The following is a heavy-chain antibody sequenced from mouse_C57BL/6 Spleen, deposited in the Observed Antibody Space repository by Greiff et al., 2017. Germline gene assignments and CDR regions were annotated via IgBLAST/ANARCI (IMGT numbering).Heavy chain of an antibody. D-gene: IGHD1-1*01. Sequence: DVKLQESVAELVRPGASVKLSCTASGFNIKNTYMHWVKQRPEQGLEWIGRIDPANGNTKYAPKFQGKATITADTSSNTAYLQLSSLTSEDTAIYYCAYGSSYAPDFDVWGTGTTVTVSS. J-gene: IGHJ1*03. V-gene: IGHV14-3*01. CDR2: IDPANGNT. CDR3: AYGSSYAPDFDV. CDR1: GFNIKNTY.